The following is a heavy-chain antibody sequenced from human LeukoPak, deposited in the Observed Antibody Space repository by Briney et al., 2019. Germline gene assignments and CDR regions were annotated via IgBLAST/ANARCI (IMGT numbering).Heavy chain of an antibody. J-gene: IGHJ3*02. CDR3: ARVRVIVAVPAATFGVLAEDAFDI. CDR1: GGSFSGYY. V-gene: IGHV4-34*01. CDR2: INHSGST. Sequence: SETLSLTCAVYGGSFSGYYWSWIRQPPGKGLEWIGEINHSGSTNYNPSLKSRVTISVDTSKNQFSLKLSSVTAADTAVYYCARVRVIVAVPAATFGVLAEDAFDIWGQGTMVTVSS. D-gene: IGHD2-2*01.